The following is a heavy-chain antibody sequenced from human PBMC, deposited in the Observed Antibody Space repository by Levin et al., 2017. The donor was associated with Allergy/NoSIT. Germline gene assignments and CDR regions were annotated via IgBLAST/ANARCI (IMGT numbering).Heavy chain of an antibody. V-gene: IGHV3-30*18. Sequence: GESLKISCAASGFTFSSYGMHWVRQAPGKGLEWVAVISYDGSNKYYADSVKGRFTISRDNSKNTLYLQMNSLRAEDTAVYYCAKNSLDSSGYYYTHFDYWGQGTLVTVSS. CDR1: GFTFSSYG. CDR2: ISYDGSNK. D-gene: IGHD3-22*01. CDR3: AKNSLDSSGYYYTHFDY. J-gene: IGHJ4*02.